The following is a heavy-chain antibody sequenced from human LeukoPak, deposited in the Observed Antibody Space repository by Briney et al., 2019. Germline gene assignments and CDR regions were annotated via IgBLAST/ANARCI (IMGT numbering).Heavy chain of an antibody. CDR3: ARVELGQLVLPNWFDP. Sequence: SETLPLTCAVYGGSFSGYYWSWIRQPPGKGLEWIWEINHSGSTTYNPSLKSRATISVDTSKNQFSLKLSSVTAADTAVYYCARVELGQLVLPNWFDPWGQGTLVTVSS. CDR2: INHSGST. V-gene: IGHV4-34*01. CDR1: GGSFSGYY. J-gene: IGHJ5*02. D-gene: IGHD6-13*01.